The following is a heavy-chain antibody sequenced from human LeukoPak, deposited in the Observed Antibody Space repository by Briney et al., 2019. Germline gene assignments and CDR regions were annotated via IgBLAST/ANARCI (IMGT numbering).Heavy chain of an antibody. Sequence: GGSLRLSCVVSGFKFGSYSMNWVRRAPGKGLEWVANIKEDGSGIYYVDSVKGRFTISRDNAKNSLVLQMNSLRDEDTAVYYCARDFSGEFDYWGQGTLVTVST. CDR1: GFKFGSYS. CDR3: ARDFSGEFDY. CDR2: IKEDGSGI. D-gene: IGHD3-10*01. V-gene: IGHV3-7*01. J-gene: IGHJ4*02.